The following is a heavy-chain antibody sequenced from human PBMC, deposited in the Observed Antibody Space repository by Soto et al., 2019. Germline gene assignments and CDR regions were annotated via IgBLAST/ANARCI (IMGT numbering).Heavy chain of an antibody. CDR1: GFTFTSYS. D-gene: IGHD3-22*01. CDR2: ISSSSSYI. Sequence: EVQLVESGGGLVKPGGSLRLSCAASGFTFTSYSMNWVRQAPGKGLEWVSSISSSSSYIYYADSVKGRFTISRDNAKNSLYLQMNSLRAEDTAVYYCATDPYYYDSSGYYSPERYFDYWVQGTLVTVSS. CDR3: ATDPYYYDSSGYYSPERYFDY. V-gene: IGHV3-21*01. J-gene: IGHJ4*02.